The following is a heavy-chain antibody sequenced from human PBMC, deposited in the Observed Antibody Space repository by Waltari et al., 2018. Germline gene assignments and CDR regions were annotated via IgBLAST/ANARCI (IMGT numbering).Heavy chain of an antibody. V-gene: IGHV4-34*01. Sequence: QVQLQQWGAGRMKPSETLSLTCAVYGGSFSGYYWTWSRQPPGKGMEWIGEINDSGGTNYISSLKTRVTISIDTSKNQFSLKLTSVTATDTAMYYCARHGRIRAVALIEYWGQGTLVTVSS. CDR1: GGSFSGYY. CDR2: INDSGGT. D-gene: IGHD6-6*01. J-gene: IGHJ4*02. CDR3: ARHGRIRAVALIEY.